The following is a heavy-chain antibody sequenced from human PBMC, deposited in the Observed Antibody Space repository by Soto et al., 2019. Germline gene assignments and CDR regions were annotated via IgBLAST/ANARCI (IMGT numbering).Heavy chain of an antibody. V-gene: IGHV4-39*01. D-gene: IGHD3-3*01. CDR2: IYYGGST. J-gene: IGHJ4*01. CDR3: ASMEPRNDFWSANYYFAY. CDR1: GGSITSSRYY. Sequence: QLQLQESGPGLVKPSETLSLTCTVSGGSITSSRYYWAWIRQPPGKGLEWIGTIYYGGSTYYNASLKSRVTISVDTSKNQFSLKLSSVTAADTAVYFCASMEPRNDFWSANYYFAYWGQGTLVTVSS.